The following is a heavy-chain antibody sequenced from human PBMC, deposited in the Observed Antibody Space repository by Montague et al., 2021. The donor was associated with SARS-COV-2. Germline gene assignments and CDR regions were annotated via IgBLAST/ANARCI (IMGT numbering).Heavy chain of an antibody. Sequence: SETLSLTCTVSGGSITGYYWSWLRRSPGKGLEWIAYIYDGGAVNYNPSLGSRVTISTDTSKNQLSLKVNSVTAADTAVYYCVRAHPYGGPRGAYDLWGQGTVATVSS. CDR1: GGSITGYY. D-gene: IGHD4-23*01. CDR3: VRAHPYGGPRGAYDL. V-gene: IGHV4-59*01. J-gene: IGHJ3*01. CDR2: IYDGGAV.